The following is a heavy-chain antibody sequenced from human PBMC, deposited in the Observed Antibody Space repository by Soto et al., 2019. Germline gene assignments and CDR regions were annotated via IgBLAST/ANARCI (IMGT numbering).Heavy chain of an antibody. V-gene: IGHV4-39*01. CDR3: ARLGSSSTR. Sequence: PTESLSLACTVSSGSSSSSSYYWGWIRQPPGKGLEWIGSIYYIGSTYYNPSLKSRVTISVDTSKNQFSLKLSSVTAADTAVYYCARLGSSSTRWGQGTLVTVS. CDR1: SGSSSSSSYY. J-gene: IGHJ4*02. CDR2: IYYIGST. D-gene: IGHD6-6*01.